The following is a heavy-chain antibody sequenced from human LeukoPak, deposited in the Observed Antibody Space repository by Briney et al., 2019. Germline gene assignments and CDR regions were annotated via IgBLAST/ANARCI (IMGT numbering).Heavy chain of an antibody. CDR3: ARNQHWSRDI. D-gene: IGHD2-8*02. CDR1: GFTFSDFW. J-gene: IGHJ4*02. Sequence: DPGGSLRLSCAASGFTFSDFWVEWSRQATGKGREWVANINKDGSDKYYMDSVTGRFSISRDNAKNSLYLQMNSLRVDDTAVYYCARNQHWSRDIWGQGILVTVSS. CDR2: INKDGSDK. V-gene: IGHV3-7*01.